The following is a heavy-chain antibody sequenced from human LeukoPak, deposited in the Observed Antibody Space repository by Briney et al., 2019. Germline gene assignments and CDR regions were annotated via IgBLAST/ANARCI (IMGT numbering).Heavy chain of an antibody. V-gene: IGHV3-7*01. CDR1: GFTFNNYW. D-gene: IGHD3-16*01. CDR2: IKQDGSQK. J-gene: IGHJ4*02. CDR3: ARDGGSGADY. Sequence: GGSLRLSCAVSGFTFNNYWMTWIRQAPGKGLEWVAHIKQDGSQKHYVDSVKGRFTVSRDNAKNSLYLQMNSLRAEDTAVYYCARDGGSGADYWGQGTLVTVSS.